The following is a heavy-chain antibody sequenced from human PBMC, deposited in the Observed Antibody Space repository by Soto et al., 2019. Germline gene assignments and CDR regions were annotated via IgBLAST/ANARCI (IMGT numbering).Heavy chain of an antibody. V-gene: IGHV1-18*01. CDR3: ARVVGALGHWFDP. D-gene: IGHD2-15*01. Sequence: QVQLEQSGAEVKKPGASVKVSCKASGYTFTSYGISWVRQAPGQGLGWMGRISAYNGNTNYAQTLQGRVTMTPDTPTSTAYMELRSLRSDDTAVYYCARVVGALGHWFDPWGQGTLVTVSS. CDR1: GYTFTSYG. CDR2: ISAYNGNT. J-gene: IGHJ5*02.